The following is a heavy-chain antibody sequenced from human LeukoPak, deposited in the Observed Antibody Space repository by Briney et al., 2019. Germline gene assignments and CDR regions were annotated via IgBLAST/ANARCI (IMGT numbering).Heavy chain of an antibody. Sequence: GGSLRLSCAASGLTFSTYEFNWVRQAPGKGLEWVSYISSSGSIIFYADSVKGRFTISRDNAKKSLYLQMNSLRAEDTAIYYCARGVVPPPYWGQGTLVTVSS. CDR3: ARGVVPPPY. J-gene: IGHJ4*02. CDR2: ISSSGSII. V-gene: IGHV3-48*03. CDR1: GLTFSTYE. D-gene: IGHD2-2*01.